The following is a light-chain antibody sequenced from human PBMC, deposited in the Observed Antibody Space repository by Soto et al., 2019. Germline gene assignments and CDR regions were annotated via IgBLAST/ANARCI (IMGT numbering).Light chain of an antibody. CDR1: QSVSSSY. CDR3: QQYGSSMRT. V-gene: IGKV3-20*01. CDR2: GAS. Sequence: IVLTQSPGTLSLSPWERPTLSSRSSQSVSSSYLAWYQQKPGQAPRLLIYGASSRATGIPDRFSGSGSGTDFTLTISRLEPEDFAVYYCQQYGSSMRTFGQGTKVDI. J-gene: IGKJ1*01.